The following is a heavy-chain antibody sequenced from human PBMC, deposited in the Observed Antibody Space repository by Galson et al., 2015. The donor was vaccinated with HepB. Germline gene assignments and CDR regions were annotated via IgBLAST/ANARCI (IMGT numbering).Heavy chain of an antibody. V-gene: IGHV3-21*06. CDR1: GFTFTSYS. CDR3: ARYRGVVTWDT. Sequence: SLRLSCAASGFTFTSYSMNWVRQVPGKGLVSVSLLSTDSSKIKYADSVKGRFANSRDNAKNILYVQMNSLSVEDTAVYYCARYRGVVTWDTWGPGTLVTVSS. CDR2: LSTDSSKI. J-gene: IGHJ5*02. D-gene: IGHD3-22*01.